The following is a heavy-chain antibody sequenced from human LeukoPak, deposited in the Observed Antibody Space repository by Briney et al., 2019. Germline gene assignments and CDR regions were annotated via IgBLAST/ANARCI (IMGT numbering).Heavy chain of an antibody. CDR3: ARGEMATIRMGLYYYGMDV. D-gene: IGHD5-24*01. CDR1: GGTFNSYA. Sequence: SVKVSCKASGGTFNSYAISWVRQAPGQGLEWMGGIIPIFGTANYAQKFQGRVTITADESTSTAYMELSSLRYEDTAVYYCARGEMATIRMGLYYYGMDVWGQGTTVTVPS. J-gene: IGHJ6*02. V-gene: IGHV1-69*13. CDR2: IIPIFGTA.